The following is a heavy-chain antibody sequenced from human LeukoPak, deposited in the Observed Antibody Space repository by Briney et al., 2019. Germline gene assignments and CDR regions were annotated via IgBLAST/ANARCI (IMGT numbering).Heavy chain of an antibody. D-gene: IGHD2-2*02. CDR3: AKDPPRANQLLYFPGHDAFDI. J-gene: IGHJ3*02. V-gene: IGHV3-23*01. Sequence: AGGSLRLSCAASGFTFSSYAMSWVRQAPGKGLEWVSAISGSGGSTYYADSVKGRFTISRDNSKNTLYLQMNSLRAEDTAVYYCAKDPPRANQLLYFPGHDAFDIWGQGTMVTVSS. CDR1: GFTFSSYA. CDR2: ISGSGGST.